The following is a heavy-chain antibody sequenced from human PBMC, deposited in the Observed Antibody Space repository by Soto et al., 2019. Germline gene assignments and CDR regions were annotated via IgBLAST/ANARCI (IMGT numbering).Heavy chain of an antibody. Sequence: EVQLVESGGGLVQPGESLRLSCAASGFTFSYYWMHWVRQAPGKGLVWVSRIHSDGSSTTYADSVKGRFSISRDNDRNTVYLQMNSLRAEETAVYYCARGDRGAFDLWGQGTVLTVSS. J-gene: IGHJ3*01. CDR1: GFTFSYYW. V-gene: IGHV3-74*01. CDR2: IHSDGSST. CDR3: ARGDRGAFDL. D-gene: IGHD1-26*01.